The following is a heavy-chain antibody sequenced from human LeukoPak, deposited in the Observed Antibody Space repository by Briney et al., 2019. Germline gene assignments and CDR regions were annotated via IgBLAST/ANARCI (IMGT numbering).Heavy chain of an antibody. CDR1: GGSISISMYY. J-gene: IGHJ4*02. V-gene: IGHV4-39*01. CDR3: ARNAVEQQLAYFDS. D-gene: IGHD6-13*01. CDR2: FSYSGST. Sequence: PSETLSLTCTVSGGSISISMYYWGWIRQPRGKGLEWVASFSYSGSTYYNPSLKRRVTISVDTSKRQFTLKLSSVTAADTAVYYCARNAVEQQLAYFDSWGQGTLVTVSS.